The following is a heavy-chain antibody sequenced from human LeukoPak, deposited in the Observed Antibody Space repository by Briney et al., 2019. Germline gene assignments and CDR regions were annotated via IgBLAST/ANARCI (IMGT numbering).Heavy chain of an antibody. V-gene: IGHV3-11*04. CDR1: GFSLSDHY. Sequence: KPGGSLRLSCVGSGFSLSDHYMGWIRQGPGQGLEWVAYLGPTDTTVYYADSARGRFTVSRDKAHNSFHLHMDRLTVEDTAVYYCAREGFTGASLRAFDVWGQATMVTVSS. CDR2: LGPTDTTV. CDR3: AREGFTGASLRAFDV. D-gene: IGHD1-1*01. J-gene: IGHJ3*01.